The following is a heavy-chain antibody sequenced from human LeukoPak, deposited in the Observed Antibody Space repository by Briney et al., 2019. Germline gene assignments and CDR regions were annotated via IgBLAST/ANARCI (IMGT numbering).Heavy chain of an antibody. Sequence: PGGSLRLSCAPSGFTFSNSWMSWVRQAPGKGLECVATIKDDGSETFYVDSVKGRFTISRDNTKNSLYLQMNSLRVEDTAVFYCARDQYDTWSRRGNFDSWGQGTLVIVSS. CDR1: GFTFSNSW. J-gene: IGHJ4*02. D-gene: IGHD3-3*01. CDR3: ARDQYDTWSRRGNFDS. V-gene: IGHV3-7*03. CDR2: IKDDGSET.